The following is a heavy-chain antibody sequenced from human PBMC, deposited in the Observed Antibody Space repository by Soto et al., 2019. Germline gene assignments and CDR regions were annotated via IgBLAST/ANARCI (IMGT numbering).Heavy chain of an antibody. D-gene: IGHD4-17*01. Sequence: EVQLVESGGGLVQPGGSLRLSCAASGFPFSSYWMHWVRQAPGKGLVWVSRIKSDGGDTSYADSVKGRFTISRDNAKNTLYLQMSSLRAEDTAVYYCVRVAYGDLGGWGQGTLVTVSS. V-gene: IGHV3-74*01. CDR1: GFPFSSYW. CDR2: IKSDGGDT. J-gene: IGHJ4*02. CDR3: VRVAYGDLGG.